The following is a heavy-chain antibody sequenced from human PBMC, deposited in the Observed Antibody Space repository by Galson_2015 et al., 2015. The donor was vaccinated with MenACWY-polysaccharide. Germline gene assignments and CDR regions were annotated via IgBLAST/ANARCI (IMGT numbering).Heavy chain of an antibody. V-gene: IGHV4-4*07. J-gene: IGHJ2*01. Sequence: ETLSLTCTVSGGSITNYYWSWIRQPAGKELEWIGRIHSTGSTTYNPSFKSRVTMSVDTSKNQFSLSLSSVSAADTAVYYCARRSLGNWYFDLWGRGALVTVSS. CDR2: IHSTGST. CDR3: ARRSLGNWYFDL. CDR1: GGSITNYY. D-gene: IGHD7-27*01.